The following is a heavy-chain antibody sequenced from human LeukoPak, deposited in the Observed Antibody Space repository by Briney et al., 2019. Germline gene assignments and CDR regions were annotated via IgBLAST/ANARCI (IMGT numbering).Heavy chain of an antibody. V-gene: IGHV1-69*04. CDR3: ARYCSSTSCRSLYYYYYYGMDV. D-gene: IGHD2-2*01. Sequence: ASVKVSCKASGGTFSSYAISWVRQAPGQGLEWMGRIIPILGIANYAQKFQGRVTITADKSTSTAYMELSSLRSEDTAVYYCARYCSSTSCRSLYYYYYYGMDVWGQGTTVTVSS. CDR1: GGTFSSYA. CDR2: IIPILGIA. J-gene: IGHJ6*02.